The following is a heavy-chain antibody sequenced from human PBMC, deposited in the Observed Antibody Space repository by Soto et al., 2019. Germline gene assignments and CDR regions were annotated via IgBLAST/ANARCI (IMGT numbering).Heavy chain of an antibody. D-gene: IGHD6-25*01. J-gene: IGHJ4*02. V-gene: IGHV3-23*01. CDR1: GFTFASYA. CDR3: AKEWEIPGLSADGACLES. Sequence: PGGSLRLSCAASGFTFASYAMASVRQAPGKGVEWVSGIDARGSRTYYADSVKGRFTISRDNSRNTLFLEMDNLRGADTAIYYCAKEWEIPGLSADGACLESWGQGTLVRVSS. CDR2: IDARGSRT.